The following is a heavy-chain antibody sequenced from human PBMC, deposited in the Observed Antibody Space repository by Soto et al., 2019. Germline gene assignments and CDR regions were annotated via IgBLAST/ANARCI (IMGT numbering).Heavy chain of an antibody. CDR2: ISAYNGNT. CDR1: GYTFTSYF. V-gene: IGHV1-18*01. Sequence: QVQLVQSGAEVKKPGASVKVSCKASGYTFTSYFISWVRQAPGQGLEWMGWISAYNGNTNYVQKLQGRVTMTTDTTTRRAYRELGSLGSDDTAVDYRASDLPPSDYWGQGTLVTVSS. CDR3: ASDLPPSDY. J-gene: IGHJ4*02.